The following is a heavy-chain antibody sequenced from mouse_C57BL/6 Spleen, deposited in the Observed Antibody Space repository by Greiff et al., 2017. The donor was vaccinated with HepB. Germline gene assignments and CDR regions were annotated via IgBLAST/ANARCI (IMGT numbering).Heavy chain of an antibody. Sequence: QVHVKQPGAELVRPGSSVKLSCKASGYTFTSYWMDWVKQRPGQGLEWIGNIYPSDSETHYNQKFKDKATLTVDKSSSTAYMQLSSLTSEDSAVYYCARKGSGYPHYAMDYWGQGTSVTVSS. J-gene: IGHJ4*01. CDR1: GYTFTSYW. D-gene: IGHD3-2*02. V-gene: IGHV1-61*01. CDR2: IYPSDSET. CDR3: ARKGSGYPHYAMDY.